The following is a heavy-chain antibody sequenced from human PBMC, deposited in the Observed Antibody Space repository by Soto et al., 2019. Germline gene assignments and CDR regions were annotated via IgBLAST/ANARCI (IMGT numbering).Heavy chain of an antibody. CDR1: GFTLSAYW. D-gene: IGHD6-13*01. J-gene: IGHJ3*02. V-gene: IGHV3-7*05. CDR2: INRDGSKK. Sequence: EVQLEESGGDLVQPEGSLRLSCAASGFTLSAYWMTWVRQAPGKGLEWVANINRDGSKKSYLDSVRGRFTISRDNVGNSLYLPMDSLRADDTALYYCARDVSPGSSSLYLDAFDIWGQGTMVTVSS. CDR3: ARDVSPGSSSLYLDAFDI.